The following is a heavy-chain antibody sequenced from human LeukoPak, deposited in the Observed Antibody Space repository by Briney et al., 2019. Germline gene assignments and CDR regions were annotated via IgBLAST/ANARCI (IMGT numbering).Heavy chain of an antibody. CDR3: AREYIVVVPAAMVHDAFDI. CDR2: ISSSGSTI. V-gene: IGHV3-11*04. J-gene: IGHJ3*02. Sequence: GGSLRLSCAASGFTFSDYYMSWIRQAPGKGLEWVSYISSSGSTIYYADSVKGRFTISRDNAKNSLHLQMNSLRAEDTAVYYCAREYIVVVPAAMVHDAFDIWGQGTMVTVSS. D-gene: IGHD2-2*01. CDR1: GFTFSDYY.